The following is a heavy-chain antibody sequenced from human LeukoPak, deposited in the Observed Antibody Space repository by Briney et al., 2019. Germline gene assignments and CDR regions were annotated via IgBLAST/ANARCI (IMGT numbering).Heavy chain of an antibody. Sequence: GASVKVSCKASGGTFSSYAISWVGQAPGQRLEWMGRIIPIFGTANYAQKFQGRVTITTDESTSTAYMELSSLRSEDTAVYYCARSRPLYDSSGYSYPAQNAFDIWGQGTMVTVSS. J-gene: IGHJ3*02. D-gene: IGHD3-22*01. CDR2: IIPIFGTA. CDR1: GGTFSSYA. V-gene: IGHV1-69*05. CDR3: ARSRPLYDSSGYSYPAQNAFDI.